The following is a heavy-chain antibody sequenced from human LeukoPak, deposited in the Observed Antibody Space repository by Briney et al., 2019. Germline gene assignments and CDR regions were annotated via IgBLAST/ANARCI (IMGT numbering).Heavy chain of an antibody. Sequence: ASVKVSCKASGYTFTSYAMHWVRQAPGQRLEWMGWINAGNGNTKYSQKFQGRVTTTRDTSASTAYMELSSLRSEDTAVYYCARLSGSGWTPFDYWGQGTLVTVSS. CDR1: GYTFTSYA. D-gene: IGHD6-19*01. CDR2: INAGNGNT. V-gene: IGHV1-3*01. J-gene: IGHJ4*02. CDR3: ARLSGSGWTPFDY.